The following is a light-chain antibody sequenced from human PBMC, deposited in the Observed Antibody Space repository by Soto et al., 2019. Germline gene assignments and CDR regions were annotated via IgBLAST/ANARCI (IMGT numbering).Light chain of an antibody. V-gene: IGKV3-20*01. CDR1: QTVSTSY. CDR3: HQYGSSPFT. Sequence: EIVLTQSPGTLSLSPGERATLSCRASQTVSTSYFAWYQQKPGQAPRLLIYATSNRATGIPDRFSGSGSGTDFSLIITRLEPEDFAVYYCHQYGSSPFTFGGGTKVEIK. J-gene: IGKJ4*01. CDR2: ATS.